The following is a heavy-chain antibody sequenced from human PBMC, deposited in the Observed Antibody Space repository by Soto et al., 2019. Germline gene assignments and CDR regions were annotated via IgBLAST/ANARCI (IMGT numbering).Heavy chain of an antibody. J-gene: IGHJ4*02. CDR3: ANYVYDWNDGFFDS. Sequence: QVQLVESGGGVVQPGRSLRLSCAASGFTFSSYGMHWVRQAPGKGLEWVAVISYDGNNKYYADSVKGRFTISRDTSKNALYRQTNTLRAETTAVYYCANYVYDWNDGFFDSWGQGTLVTVSS. V-gene: IGHV3-30*18. D-gene: IGHD1-1*01. CDR2: ISYDGNNK. CDR1: GFTFSSYG.